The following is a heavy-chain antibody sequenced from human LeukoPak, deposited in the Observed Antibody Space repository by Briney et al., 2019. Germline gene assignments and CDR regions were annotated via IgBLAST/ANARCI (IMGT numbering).Heavy chain of an antibody. CDR2: IYYSGST. CDR3: ANIPQSSGWYEYFQH. Sequence: PSETLSLTCAVYGGSFSAYYWNWIRQPPGKGLEWIGSIYYSGSTYYNPSLKSRVTISADTSKNQFSLKLSSVTAADTAVYYCANIPQSSGWYEYFQHWGQGTLVTVSS. D-gene: IGHD6-19*01. CDR1: GGSFSAYY. J-gene: IGHJ1*01. V-gene: IGHV4-34*01.